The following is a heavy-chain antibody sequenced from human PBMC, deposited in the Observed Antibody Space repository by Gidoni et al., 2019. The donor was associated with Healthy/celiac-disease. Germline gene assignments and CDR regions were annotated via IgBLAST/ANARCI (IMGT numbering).Heavy chain of an antibody. CDR2: IKQDGSEK. V-gene: IGHV3-7*01. D-gene: IGHD6-13*01. Sequence: EVQLVESGGGLVQPGGSLRLSCAVSGFTFSSYWMSWVRQAPGKGLEWVANIKQDGSEKYYVDSVKGRFTISRDNAKNSLYLQMNSLRAEDTAVYYCARLSIAAAENAFDIWGQGTMVTVSS. J-gene: IGHJ3*02. CDR3: ARLSIAAAENAFDI. CDR1: GFTFSSYW.